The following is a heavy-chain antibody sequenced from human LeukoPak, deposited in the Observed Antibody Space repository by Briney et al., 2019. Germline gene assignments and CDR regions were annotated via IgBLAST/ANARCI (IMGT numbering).Heavy chain of an antibody. D-gene: IGHD3-22*01. CDR1: GFTFSDYS. CDR2: IKQDGSEK. J-gene: IGHJ6*03. V-gene: IGHV3-7*01. CDR3: ARAYYDSSGYYYGPYYYYYMDV. Sequence: GGSLRLSCAASGFTFSDYSMNWVRQAPGKGLEWVANIKQDGSEKYYVDSVKGRFTISRDNAKNSLYLQMNSLRAEDTAVYYCARAYYDSSGYYYGPYYYYYMDVWGKGTTVTVSS.